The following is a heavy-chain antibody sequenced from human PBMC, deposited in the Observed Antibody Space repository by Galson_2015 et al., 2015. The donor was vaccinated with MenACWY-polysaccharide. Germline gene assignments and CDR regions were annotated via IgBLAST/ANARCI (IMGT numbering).Heavy chain of an antibody. V-gene: IGHV4-31*03. J-gene: IGHJ3*02. D-gene: IGHD5-12*01. CDR2: IYYTALT. CDR1: GASINSGGYF. CDR3: AREPPYSGYTRKSLDI. Sequence: TLSLTCTVSGASINSGGYFWSWIRQHPGKGLEWIGNIYYTALTDYNPSLRSRITISVDTSRNQLSLNLTSVTAADTAVYYCAREPPYSGYTRKSLDIWGQGTMVTVSA.